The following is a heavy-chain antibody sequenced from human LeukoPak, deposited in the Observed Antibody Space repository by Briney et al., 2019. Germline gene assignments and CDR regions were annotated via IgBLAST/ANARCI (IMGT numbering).Heavy chain of an antibody. Sequence: GGSLRLSCAASGFPFSIYSMNWVRQAPGKGLEWVSYISASGSNIYYLDSVKGRFTVSRDNAMNSLFLQMDRPRAEDTAVYYCVRVKGTYFDFWGQGTLVTVSS. CDR1: GFPFSIYS. CDR3: VRVKGTYFDF. V-gene: IGHV3-48*01. J-gene: IGHJ4*02. CDR2: ISASGSNI. D-gene: IGHD1-1*01.